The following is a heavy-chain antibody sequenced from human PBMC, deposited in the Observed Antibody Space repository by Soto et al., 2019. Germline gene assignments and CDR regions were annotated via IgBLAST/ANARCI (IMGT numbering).Heavy chain of an antibody. V-gene: IGHV1-18*01. Sequence: RASVKVSCKASGYTFTSYGISWVRQAPGQGLEWMGWISAYNGNTNYAQKLQGRVTMTTNTSTSTAYMELRSLRSDDTAVYYCARGNPYYYDSSGSRYPFDIWGQGTMVTVSS. CDR1: GYTFTSYG. J-gene: IGHJ3*02. CDR2: ISAYNGNT. CDR3: ARGNPYYYDSSGSRYPFDI. D-gene: IGHD3-22*01.